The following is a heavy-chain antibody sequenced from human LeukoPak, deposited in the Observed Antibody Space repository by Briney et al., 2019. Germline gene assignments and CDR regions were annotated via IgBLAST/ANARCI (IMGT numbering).Heavy chain of an antibody. Sequence: GGSLRLSCAASGFPFSTYDMHWVRQAPDKGLQWVAVISSDGYRTDYPDSVRGRFTISRDNFKNTVDLQMISVTAEDTAMYFCAKGLGTGSVLARPLHYWGQGTVVTVSS. CDR3: AKGLGTGSVLARPLHY. V-gene: IGHV3-30*18. D-gene: IGHD3-10*01. CDR2: ISSDGYRT. CDR1: GFPFSTYD. J-gene: IGHJ4*02.